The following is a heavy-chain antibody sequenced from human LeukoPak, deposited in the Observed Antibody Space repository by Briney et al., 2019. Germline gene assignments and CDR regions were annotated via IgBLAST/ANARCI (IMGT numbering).Heavy chain of an antibody. Sequence: GGSLRLSCAASGFTFSDYYMSWIRQAPGKGLEWVSYISSSGSTIYYAASVKGRFTISRDNAKNSLYLQMNSLRAEDTAVYYCARDWDVRHYYFDYWGQGTLVTVSS. V-gene: IGHV3-11*04. J-gene: IGHJ4*02. CDR1: GFTFSDYY. D-gene: IGHD1-26*01. CDR2: ISSSGSTI. CDR3: ARDWDVRHYYFDY.